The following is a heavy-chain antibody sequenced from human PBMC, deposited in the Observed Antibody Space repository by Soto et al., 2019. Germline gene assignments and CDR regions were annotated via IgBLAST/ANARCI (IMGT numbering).Heavy chain of an antibody. V-gene: IGHV3-30*18. CDR3: AKWGNWNYGSFDY. Sequence: GGSLRLSCAASGFTFSSYGMHWVRQAPGKGLEWVAAISYDGSNKYYADSVKGRFTISRDNSKNTLYLQMNSLRAEDTAVYYCAKWGNWNYGSFDYWGQGTLVTVSS. D-gene: IGHD1-7*01. CDR2: ISYDGSNK. J-gene: IGHJ4*02. CDR1: GFTFSSYG.